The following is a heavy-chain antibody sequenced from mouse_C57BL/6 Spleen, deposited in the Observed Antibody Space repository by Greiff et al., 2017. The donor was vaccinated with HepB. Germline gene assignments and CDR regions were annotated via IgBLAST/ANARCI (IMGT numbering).Heavy chain of an antibody. CDR2: IDPKSGGT. D-gene: IGHD1-1*01. CDR3: ARDYYGSSFYYFDD. V-gene: IGHV1-72*01. J-gene: IGHJ2*01. CDR1: GYTFTSYW. Sequence: QVQLQQPGAELVKPGASVKLSCKASGYTFTSYWMHWVKQRPGRGLEWIGRIDPKSGGTKYNEKFKSKATLTVDKPSSTAYMQLSSLTSEDSAVYYCARDYYGSSFYYFDDGGQGTTLTVSS.